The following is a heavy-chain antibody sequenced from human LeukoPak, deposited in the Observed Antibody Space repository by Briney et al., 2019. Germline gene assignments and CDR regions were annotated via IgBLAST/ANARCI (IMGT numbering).Heavy chain of an antibody. V-gene: IGHV3-11*01. CDR1: GFTFSDYY. CDR2: ISSSGSTI. D-gene: IGHD3-10*01. CDR3: ARDDSTRYGSGSYYNL. J-gene: IGHJ5*02. Sequence: GGSLRLPCAASGFTFSDYYMSWIRQAPGKGLEWVSYISSSGSTIYYADSVKGRFTISRGNAKNSLYLQMNSLRAEDTAVYYCARDDSTRYGSGSYYNLWGQGTLVTVSS.